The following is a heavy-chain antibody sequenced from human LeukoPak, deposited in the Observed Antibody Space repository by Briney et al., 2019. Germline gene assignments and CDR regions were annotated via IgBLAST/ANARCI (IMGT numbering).Heavy chain of an antibody. J-gene: IGHJ4*02. Sequence: GASVKVSCKASGYSFSSSYFHWVRQAPGQGLEWMGIISPSGGSTTYAQKFQGRATMTRDTSTSTVYVELSSLRSEDTAMYYCARERGGHYFDFWGQGTLVTVSS. CDR3: ARERGGHYFDF. D-gene: IGHD3-10*01. CDR1: GYSFSSSY. CDR2: ISPSGGST. V-gene: IGHV1-46*01.